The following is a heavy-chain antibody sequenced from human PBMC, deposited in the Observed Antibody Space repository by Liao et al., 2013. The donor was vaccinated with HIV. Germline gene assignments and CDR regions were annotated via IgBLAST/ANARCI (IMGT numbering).Heavy chain of an antibody. CDR1: GGSISSYY. V-gene: IGHV4-59*01. CDR2: MYYSGST. J-gene: IGHJ1*01. Sequence: QVQLQESGPGLVKPSETLSLTCTVSGGSISSYYWSWIRQPPGKGLEWIGYMYYSGSTNYNPSLKSRVTISVDTSKNQFSLKLSSVTAADTAVYYCARHYYDSSGSPFQHWGQGTLVTVSS. D-gene: IGHD3-22*01. CDR3: ARHYYDSSGSPFQH.